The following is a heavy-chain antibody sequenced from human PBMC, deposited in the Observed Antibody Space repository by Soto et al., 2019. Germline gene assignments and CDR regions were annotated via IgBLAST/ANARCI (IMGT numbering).Heavy chain of an antibody. Sequence: EVYLEESGGGVVRPGGSLRLSCAASGFGFDEYGMSWVRQGPGKGLEWVSGINRHGDSTGYADSVKGRFTISRDNAKNXLYLKMNGLRAEDTAFYYCARDHRWGYEYGDYGDSWGQGTLVTVST. CDR3: ARDHRWGYEYGDYGDS. CDR2: INRHGDST. D-gene: IGHD4-17*01. J-gene: IGHJ4*02. CDR1: GFGFDEYG. V-gene: IGHV3-20*04.